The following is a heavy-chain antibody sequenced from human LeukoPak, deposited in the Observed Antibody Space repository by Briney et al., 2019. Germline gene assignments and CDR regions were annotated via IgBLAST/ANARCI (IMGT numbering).Heavy chain of an antibody. CDR3: ARETSGTYYNPLGYMDV. Sequence: PSETLSLTCAVYGGSFSVYYWSWIRQPPGKGLEWIGEINHSGSTNYNPSLKSRVTISVDTSKNQFSLNLSSVIAADTAIYYCARETSGTYYNPLGYMDVWGKGTTVTVSS. CDR1: GGSFSVYY. CDR2: INHSGST. D-gene: IGHD3-10*01. V-gene: IGHV4-34*01. J-gene: IGHJ6*03.